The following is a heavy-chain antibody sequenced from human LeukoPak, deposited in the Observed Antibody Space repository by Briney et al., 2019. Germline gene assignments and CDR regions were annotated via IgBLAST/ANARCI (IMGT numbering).Heavy chain of an antibody. J-gene: IGHJ4*02. CDR3: AKGLTGTTPNDC. V-gene: IGHV3-48*04. Sequence: GGSLRLSCAASGFSFSSYSLNWVRQAPGKGLEWVSYISGSSLTIYYADSVKGRFTIFRDNSKNTPYLQMNSLRAEDTAVYYCAKGLTGTTPNDCWGQGTLVTVSS. CDR2: ISGSSLTI. CDR1: GFSFSSYS. D-gene: IGHD1-7*01.